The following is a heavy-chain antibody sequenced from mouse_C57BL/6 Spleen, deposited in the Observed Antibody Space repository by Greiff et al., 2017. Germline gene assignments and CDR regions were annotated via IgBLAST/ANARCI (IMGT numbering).Heavy chain of an antibody. CDR3: AGGIYYYGKSPFFDY. CDR2: IHPNSGST. Sequence: VQLQQPGAELVKPGASVKLSCKASGYTFTSYWMHWVKQRPGQGLEWIGMIHPNSGSTNYNEKFKSKATLTVDKSSSTAYMQLSSLTSEDSAVYFCAGGIYYYGKSPFFDYWGQGTTLTVSS. V-gene: IGHV1-64*01. J-gene: IGHJ2*01. D-gene: IGHD1-1*01. CDR1: GYTFTSYW.